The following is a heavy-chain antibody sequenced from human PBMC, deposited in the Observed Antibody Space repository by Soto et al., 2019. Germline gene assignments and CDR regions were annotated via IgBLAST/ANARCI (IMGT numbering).Heavy chain of an antibody. Sequence: SETLSLTCTVSGGSISSGGYYWSWIRQHPGKGLEWIGYIYYSGSTYYNPSLKSRVTISVDTSKNQFSLKLSSVTAADTAVYYCARSNRFLEWLFPYYYMDVWGKGTTVTVSS. CDR1: GGSISSGGYY. CDR2: IYYSGST. CDR3: ARSNRFLEWLFPYYYMDV. V-gene: IGHV4-31*03. D-gene: IGHD3-3*01. J-gene: IGHJ6*03.